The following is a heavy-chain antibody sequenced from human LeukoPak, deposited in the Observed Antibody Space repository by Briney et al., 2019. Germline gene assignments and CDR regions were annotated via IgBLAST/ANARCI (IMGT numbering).Heavy chain of an antibody. D-gene: IGHD4-17*01. CDR3: AREGSNYGDLSNRINWFDP. CDR1: GGSISSGSYY. CDR2: IYTSGST. J-gene: IGHJ5*02. Sequence: PSETLSLTCTVSGGSISSGSYYWSWIRQPAGKGLEWIGRIYTSGSTYYNPSLKSRVTISVDTSKNQFSLKLSSVTAADTAVYYCAREGSNYGDLSNRINWFDPWGQGTLVTVSS. V-gene: IGHV4-61*02.